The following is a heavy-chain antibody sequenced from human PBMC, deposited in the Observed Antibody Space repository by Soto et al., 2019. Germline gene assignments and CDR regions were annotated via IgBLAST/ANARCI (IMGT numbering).Heavy chain of an antibody. CDR3: AGAAAGAKPYFDY. D-gene: IGHD6-13*01. J-gene: IGHJ4*02. CDR2: IYSGGST. Sequence: GGSLRLSCAASGFTVSSNYMSWVRQAPGKGLEWVSVIYSGGSTYYADSVKGRFTISRDNSKNTLYLQMNSLRAEDTAVFYCAGAAAGAKPYFDYWGQGTLVTVSS. CDR1: GFTVSSNY. V-gene: IGHV3-53*01.